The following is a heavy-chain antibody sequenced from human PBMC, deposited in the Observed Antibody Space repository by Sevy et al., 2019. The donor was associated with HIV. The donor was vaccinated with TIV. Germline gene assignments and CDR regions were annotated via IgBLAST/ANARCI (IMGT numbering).Heavy chain of an antibody. CDR2: VKQDMSEK. J-gene: IGHJ4*02. CDR3: VRAQQVTMLVVIGGLYFDL. CDR1: GFTFSSNW. Sequence: GGSLRLSCAASGFTFSSNWMTWVRQAPGKGLEWVANVKQDMSEKYYADSVKGRFTISRDNAKNLLFLQMNSRRDEDTAVYYWVRAQQVTMLVVIGGLYFDLWGQGTLVTSPQ. D-gene: IGHD3-3*01. V-gene: IGHV3-7*01.